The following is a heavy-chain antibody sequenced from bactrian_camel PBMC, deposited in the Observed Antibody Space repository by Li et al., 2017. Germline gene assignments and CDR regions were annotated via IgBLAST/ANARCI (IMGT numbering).Heavy chain of an antibody. CDR1: GFTFSRSR. Sequence: VQLVESGGGLVQPGESLRVSCAAFGFTFSRSRISWVRQAPGKGLEWVSTITSGRTTYYADPVKGRFTISRDNAKNTVHQQMNSLKPEDTAVYYCATGRFTFGYWGQGTQVTVS. CDR3: ATGRFTFGY. CDR2: ITSGRTT. V-gene: IGHV3S1*01. J-gene: IGHJ4*01.